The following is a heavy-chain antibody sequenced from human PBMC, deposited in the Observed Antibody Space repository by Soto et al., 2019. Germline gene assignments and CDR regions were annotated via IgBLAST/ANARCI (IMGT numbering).Heavy chain of an antibody. J-gene: IGHJ6*02. CDR3: AKDLQAYGDSDYYCYGRDV. Sequence: QLVESGGGVVPPGASLRLSCAASGFTFSTFGMHWVRQTPGKGLEWVAVISYDGNNKVYADSVKGRFTISRDNFKNTLDLVMNNLKVDDTAVYYCAKDLQAYGDSDYYCYGRDVWGQGAPVSVSS. CDR1: GFTFSTFG. CDR2: ISYDGNNK. D-gene: IGHD4-17*01. V-gene: IGHV3-30*18.